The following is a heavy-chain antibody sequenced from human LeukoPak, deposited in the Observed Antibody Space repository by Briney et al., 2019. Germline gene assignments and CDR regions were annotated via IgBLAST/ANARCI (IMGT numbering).Heavy chain of an antibody. V-gene: IGHV3-48*01. D-gene: IGHD6-13*01. J-gene: IGHJ4*02. CDR2: ISSISSII. CDR3: TRSRPGTEAGQPNFDY. CDR1: GFTFSTYS. Sequence: GGSLRLSCAAPGFTFSTYSMSWVRQAPGKGLEWVSYISSISSIIYYADSVKGRSTISRDNARNSLYLQMNSLRAEDTAVYYCTRSRPGTEAGQPNFDYWGQGTLVTVSS.